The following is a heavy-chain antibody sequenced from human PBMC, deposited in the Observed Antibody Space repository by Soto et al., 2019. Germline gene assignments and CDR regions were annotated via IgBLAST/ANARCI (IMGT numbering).Heavy chain of an antibody. CDR2: ISGSGFKK. CDR3: AKNQGVELVPLATVDWFDP. CDR1: GFIFENFG. D-gene: IGHD1-26*01. Sequence: PGGSLRLSCAASGFIFENFGMSWVRQAPGKGLEWISSISGSGFKKYYADSVKGRFTISRDNSKSTVYLELNNLSAEDTVVYHCAKNQGVELVPLATVDWFDPWGQGSVVTVS. J-gene: IGHJ5*02. V-gene: IGHV3-23*01.